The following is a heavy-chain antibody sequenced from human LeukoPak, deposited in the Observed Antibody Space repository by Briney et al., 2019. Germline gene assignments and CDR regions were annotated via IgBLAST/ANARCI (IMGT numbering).Heavy chain of an antibody. CDR3: ARDPRHYGGNSDAFDI. CDR2: INPSGGST. CDR1: GYTFTSYY. Sequence: GASVKVSCKASGYTFTSYYMHWVRQAPGQGLEWMGIINPSGGSTSYAQKFQGRVTMTRDMSTSTVYMELSSLRSEDTAVYYCARDPRHYGGNSDAFDIWGQGTMVTVSS. J-gene: IGHJ3*02. V-gene: IGHV1-46*01. D-gene: IGHD4-23*01.